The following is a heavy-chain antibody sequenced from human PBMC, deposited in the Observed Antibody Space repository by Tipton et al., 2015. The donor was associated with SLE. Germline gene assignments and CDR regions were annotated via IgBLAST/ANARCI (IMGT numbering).Heavy chain of an antibody. V-gene: IGHV3-74*01. Sequence: GSLRLSCAASGFTFSSYWMHWVRQAPGKGLVWVSGINENGRTISYADSVKGRFTISRDNAKNTLYLQMSSLRAEDTAVYYCAGDPPGTGDYGLDIWGQGTLVTISS. CDR1: GFTFSSYW. CDR3: AGDPPGTGDYGLDI. D-gene: IGHD3/OR15-3a*01. J-gene: IGHJ3*02. CDR2: INENGRTI.